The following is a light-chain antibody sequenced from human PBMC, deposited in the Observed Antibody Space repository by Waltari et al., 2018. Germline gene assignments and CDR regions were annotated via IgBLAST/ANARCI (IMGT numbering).Light chain of an antibody. CDR2: VVS. Sequence: QSALTQPASVSGSPGPSITISCTGNSSYVGGYKYVSWYQQHPGKAPKLMFYVVSKRSWGFYNCFSGTKAGKTSSLTISGLQAEDAADYCCCSYAGSSTLVFGGGTKLTVL. J-gene: IGLJ2*01. CDR1: SSYVGGYKY. V-gene: IGLV2-23*02. CDR3: CSYAGSSTLV.